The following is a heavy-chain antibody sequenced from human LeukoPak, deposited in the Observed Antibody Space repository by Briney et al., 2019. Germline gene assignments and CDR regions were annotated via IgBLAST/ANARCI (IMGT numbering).Heavy chain of an antibody. CDR1: GGSISSGSYY. V-gene: IGHV4-39*01. CDR3: ATVTGSPYNWFDP. CDR2: IYYSGST. J-gene: IGHJ5*02. Sequence: SETLSLTCTVSGGSISSGSYYWGWIRQPPGKGLEWIGSIYYSGSTYYNPSLKSRVTISVDTSKNQFSLKLSSVTAADTAVYYCATVTGSPYNWFDPWGQGTLVTVSS. D-gene: IGHD3-9*01.